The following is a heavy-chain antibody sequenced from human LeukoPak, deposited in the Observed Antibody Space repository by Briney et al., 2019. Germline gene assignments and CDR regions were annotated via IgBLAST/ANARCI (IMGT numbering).Heavy chain of an antibody. D-gene: IGHD4-17*01. CDR1: GGTFSSYT. V-gene: IGHV1-69*04. J-gene: IGHJ3*02. CDR2: IIPILGIA. CDR3: ARDMGGDSTRFAFDI. Sequence: SVKVSCKASGGTFSSYTISWVRQAPGQGLEWMGRIIPILGIANYAQKFQGRVTITADKSTSTAYMELSSLRSEDTAVYYCARDMGGDSTRFAFDIWGQATMVTVSS.